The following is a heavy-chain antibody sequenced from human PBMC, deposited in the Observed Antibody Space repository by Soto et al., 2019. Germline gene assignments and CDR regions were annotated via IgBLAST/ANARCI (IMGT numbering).Heavy chain of an antibody. CDR2: IIPTCGTG. V-gene: IGHV1-69*01. CDR1: GGTFNNYA. D-gene: IGHD3-10*01. Sequence: QVLLVQSGPEVKKPGSSVKVSCKASGGTFNNYAINWVRQAPGKGLEWMGGIIPTCGTGNHAQKFQCRVTVTADQSTMTAEMALNILRSEDTAIYYCALFDGTLVRGGRSSPSGMDVWGQGTTVIVSS. J-gene: IGHJ6*02. CDR3: ALFDGTLVRGGRSSPSGMDV.